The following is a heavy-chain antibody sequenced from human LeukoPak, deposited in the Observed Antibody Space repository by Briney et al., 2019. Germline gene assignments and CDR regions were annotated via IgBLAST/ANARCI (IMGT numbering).Heavy chain of an antibody. V-gene: IGHV4-59*01. CDR2: IYDSGST. CDR1: GGSISSYY. CDR3: ARDLRYCSSTSCYADYYYGMDV. D-gene: IGHD2-2*01. Sequence: PSETLSLTCTVFGGSISSYYWSWVRQPPGKGLEWIGDIYDSGSTNYNPSLKSRVTISVDTSKNQVSLKLSSVTAADTAVYYCARDLRYCSSTSCYADYYYGMDVRGQGTTVTVSS. J-gene: IGHJ6*02.